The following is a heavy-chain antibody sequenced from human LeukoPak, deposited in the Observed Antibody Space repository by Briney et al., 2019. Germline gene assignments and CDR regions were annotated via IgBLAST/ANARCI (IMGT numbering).Heavy chain of an antibody. CDR3: ATEWSAGF. CDR1: GFXSSGYG. J-gene: IGHJ4*02. V-gene: IGHV3-30*03. CDR2: ISDDGSNK. D-gene: IGHD3-3*01. Sequence: PGRSLRLSCAASGFXSSGYGIHWVRQAPGKGLEWVALISDDGSNKYYADSLKGRFTISRDNSKNTLYLQMNSLRAEDTAVYYCATEWSAGFWGQGTLVTVSS.